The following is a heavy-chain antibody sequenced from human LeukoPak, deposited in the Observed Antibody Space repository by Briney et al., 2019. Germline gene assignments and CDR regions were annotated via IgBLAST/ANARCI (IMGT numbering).Heavy chain of an antibody. CDR2: IYYSGSA. Sequence: GSLRLSCAASGFTFSNYAMAWVRQAPGKGLEWLGNIYYSGSAYYNPSLKSRVTISVDSSKTQFSLQLSSVTAADTAMYYCARHGHTATVARAFHIWGQGTMVTVSS. CDR1: GFTFSNYA. CDR3: ARHGHTATVARAFHI. J-gene: IGHJ3*02. V-gene: IGHV4-39*01. D-gene: IGHD5-18*01.